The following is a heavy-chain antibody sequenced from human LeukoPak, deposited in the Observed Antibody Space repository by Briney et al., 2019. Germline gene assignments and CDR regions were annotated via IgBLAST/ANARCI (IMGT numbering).Heavy chain of an antibody. CDR1: GGSFSGYY. V-gene: IGHV4-34*01. CDR3: ARVEGTVTVDY. D-gene: IGHD4-17*01. CDR2: INHSGST. Sequence: SETLSLTCAVYGGSFSGYYWSWIRQPPGKGLEWIREINHSGSTNYNPSLKSRVTISVDTSKNQFSLKLSSVTAADTAVYYCARVEGTVTVDYWGQGTLVTVSS. J-gene: IGHJ4*02.